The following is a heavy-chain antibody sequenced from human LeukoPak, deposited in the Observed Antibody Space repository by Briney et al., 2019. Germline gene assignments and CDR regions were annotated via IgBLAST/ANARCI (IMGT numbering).Heavy chain of an antibody. CDR3: ARLSYYYGSGSYFLYYYYYMDV. J-gene: IGHJ6*03. Sequence: SETLSLTCTVSGGSISSGNYFWNWIRQPAGKKLEWIGRIYSSGSTNYNPSLKSRVTISVDTSKNQFSLKLSSVTAADTAVYYCARLSYYYGSGSYFLYYYYYMDVWGKGTTVTVSS. CDR1: GGSISSGNYF. V-gene: IGHV4-61*02. D-gene: IGHD3-10*01. CDR2: IYSSGST.